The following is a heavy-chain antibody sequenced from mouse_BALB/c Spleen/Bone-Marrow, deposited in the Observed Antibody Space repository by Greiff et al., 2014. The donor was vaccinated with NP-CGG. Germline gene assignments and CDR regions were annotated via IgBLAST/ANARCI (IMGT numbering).Heavy chain of an antibody. V-gene: IGHV1S74*01. CDR3: GRWGDGPAWFAY. J-gene: IGHJ3*01. Sequence: VQLQQSGPQLVRPGASVKISCKASGYSFTSYWMHGVKQRPGQGLEWIGMIDPSDSETRLNQMFKDKATLTVDKSSSTAYMQLSSRTSGEAAVYYCGRWGDGPAWFAYWGQGTLVTVSA. D-gene: IGHD1-1*02. CDR2: IDPSDSET. CDR1: GYSFTSYW.